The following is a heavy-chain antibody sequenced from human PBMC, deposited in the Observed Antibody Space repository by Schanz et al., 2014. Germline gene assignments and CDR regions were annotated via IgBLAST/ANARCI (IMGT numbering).Heavy chain of an antibody. CDR3: ARDVDDKGCYGAGCGLGDGMDV. V-gene: IGHV3-30*09. CDR2: ISYDGSNK. Sequence: VQLVESGGYLVQPGGSLRLSCSASGFTFSSYKMTWVRQAPGKGLEWVAVISYDGSNKYYGDSVKGRFAISRDNSKNTLYLQMNTLRAEDTTVYYYARDVDDKGCYGAGCGLGDGMDVWGQGTTVTVSS. D-gene: IGHD3-10*01. J-gene: IGHJ6*02. CDR1: GFTFSSYK.